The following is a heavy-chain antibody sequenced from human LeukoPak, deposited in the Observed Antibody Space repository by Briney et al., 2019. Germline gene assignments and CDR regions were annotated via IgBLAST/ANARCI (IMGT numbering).Heavy chain of an antibody. Sequence: SETLSLTCTVSGGSISSGGYYWSWIRQPPGKGLEWIGYIYHSGSTYYNPSLKSRVTISVDRSKNQFSLKLSSVTAADTAVYYCAGIGLITMVRGVDYWGQGTLVTVSS. CDR2: IYHSGST. CDR1: GGSISSGGYY. CDR3: AGIGLITMVRGVDY. D-gene: IGHD3-10*01. V-gene: IGHV4-30-2*01. J-gene: IGHJ4*02.